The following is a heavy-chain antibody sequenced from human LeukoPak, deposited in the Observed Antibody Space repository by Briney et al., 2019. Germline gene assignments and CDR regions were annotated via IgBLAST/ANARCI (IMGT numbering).Heavy chain of an antibody. CDR2: IKLDGSGK. CDR3: ARDQYDTWSRRGNFDS. Sequence: PGGSLRLSCVASGFTFGKYWMSWVRQAPGKGLEWVANIKLDGSGKNYVDSVKGRFTISRDSTKNSLYLQMNSLRVEDTAVFYCARDQYDTWSRRGNFDSWGQGTLVIVSS. J-gene: IGHJ4*02. V-gene: IGHV3-7*03. D-gene: IGHD3-3*01. CDR1: GFTFGKYW.